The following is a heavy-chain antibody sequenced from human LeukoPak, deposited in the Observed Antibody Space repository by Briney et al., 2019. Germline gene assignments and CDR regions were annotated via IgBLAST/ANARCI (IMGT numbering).Heavy chain of an antibody. Sequence: PSETLSLTCAVSGGSISSGDYYWSWIRQAPGKGLEWIGYTYYSGSTYYNPSLKSRVTISVDTSVNQFSLKLSSVTAADTAVYYCARRRGYSYGNFDSWGQGTLVTVSS. CDR3: ARRRGYSYGNFDS. J-gene: IGHJ4*02. D-gene: IGHD5-18*01. CDR1: GGSISSGDYY. V-gene: IGHV4-30-4*01. CDR2: TYYSGST.